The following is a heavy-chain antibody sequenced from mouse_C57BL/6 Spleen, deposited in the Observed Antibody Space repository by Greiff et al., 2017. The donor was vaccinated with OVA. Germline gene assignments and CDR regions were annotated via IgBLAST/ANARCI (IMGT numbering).Heavy chain of an antibody. CDR1: GYTFTSYW. V-gene: IGHV1-5*01. J-gene: IGHJ1*03. Sequence: VQLQQSGTVLARPGASVKMSCKTSGYTFTSYWMHWVKQRPGQGLAWIGAIYPGNSDTSYNQKFKGKAKLTAVTSASTAYMELSSLTNEDSAVYYCTRVSPLYGSSYEWYFDVWGTETTVTVSS. CDR2: IYPGNSDT. CDR3: TRVSPLYGSSYEWYFDV. D-gene: IGHD1-1*01.